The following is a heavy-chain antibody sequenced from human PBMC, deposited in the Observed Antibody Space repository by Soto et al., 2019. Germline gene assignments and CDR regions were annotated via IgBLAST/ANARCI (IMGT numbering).Heavy chain of an antibody. D-gene: IGHD3-3*01. Sequence: PAGSLGLSCAACGVTCNRHWMHWVRQAPGRGLVWVSRINTDGSNTTYADSVKGRFAISRDNAKNTLYLQMNSLRAEDTAVYYCARSGYDFWSGYFHSYFASWGQGTLVPVFS. V-gene: IGHV3-74*03. J-gene: IGHJ5*02. CDR1: GVTCNRHW. CDR2: INTDGSNT. CDR3: ARSGYDFWSGYFHSYFAS.